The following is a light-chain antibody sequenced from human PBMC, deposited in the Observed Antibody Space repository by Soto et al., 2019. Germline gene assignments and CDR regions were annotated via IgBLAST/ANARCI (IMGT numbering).Light chain of an antibody. CDR1: QSVSNY. Sequence: EIVLTQSPGTLSLSPGEIAILSYRASQSVSNYLAWYQQKPGQAPRLLIYGASTRATGIPDRFSGSGSGTDFTLTISRLEPEDSAVYYCQQYGSSPTWTFGQGTKVDIK. CDR2: GAS. V-gene: IGKV3-20*01. J-gene: IGKJ1*01. CDR3: QQYGSSPTWT.